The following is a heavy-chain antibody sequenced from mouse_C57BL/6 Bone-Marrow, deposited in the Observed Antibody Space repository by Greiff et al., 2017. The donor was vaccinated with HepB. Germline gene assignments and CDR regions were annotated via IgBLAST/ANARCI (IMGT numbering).Heavy chain of an antibody. CDR3: GRRDYGSSPYY. D-gene: IGHD1-1*01. J-gene: IGHJ2*01. Sequence: EVNVVESGGGLVQPGGSLSLSCAASGFTFTDYYMSWVRQPPGKALEWLGFIRNKANGYTTEYSASVKGRFTISRDNSQSILYLQMNALRAEDSATYYFGRRDYGSSPYYWGQGTTLTGSS. CDR2: IRNKANGYTT. V-gene: IGHV7-3*01. CDR1: GFTFTDYY.